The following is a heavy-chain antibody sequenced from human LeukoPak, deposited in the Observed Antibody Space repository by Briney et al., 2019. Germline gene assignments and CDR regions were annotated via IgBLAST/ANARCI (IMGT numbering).Heavy chain of an antibody. CDR3: ANGPYYDILTGYSPSGYFDY. D-gene: IGHD3-9*01. V-gene: IGHV3-23*01. Sequence: RXAPGKXXXXXSAIXXSGGSTYYADSVKGRFTISRDNSKNTLYLQMNSLRAEDTAVYYCANGPYYDILTGYSPSGYFDYWGQGTLVTVSS. J-gene: IGHJ4*02. CDR2: IXXSGGST.